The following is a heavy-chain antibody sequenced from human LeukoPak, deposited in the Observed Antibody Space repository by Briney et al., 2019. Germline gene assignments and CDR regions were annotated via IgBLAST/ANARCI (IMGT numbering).Heavy chain of an antibody. CDR1: GGTFSSYA. CDR3: ARDPGYYDILTGYYNSVDPDFDY. Sequence: SVKVSCKASGGTFSSYAISWVRQAPGQGLEWMGRIIPILGIANYAQKFQGRVTITADESTSTAYMELSSLRSEDTAVYYCARDPGYYDILTGYYNSVDPDFDYWGQGTLVTVSS. CDR2: IIPILGIA. J-gene: IGHJ4*02. V-gene: IGHV1-69*04. D-gene: IGHD3-9*01.